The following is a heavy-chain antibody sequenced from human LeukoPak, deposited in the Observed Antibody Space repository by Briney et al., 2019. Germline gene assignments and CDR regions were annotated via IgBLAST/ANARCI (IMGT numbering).Heavy chain of an antibody. Sequence: SETLSLTCTVSGASISNYYSSWIRQPPGKGLECIGYVSYSGMTNHNPSLKSRVTISADTSKNQFSLKLTSVTAADTPVYYCARHERGAENLDYWGQGTLVTVSS. V-gene: IGHV4-59*08. CDR3: ARHERGAENLDY. CDR2: VSYSGMT. D-gene: IGHD1-1*01. J-gene: IGHJ4*02. CDR1: GASISNYY.